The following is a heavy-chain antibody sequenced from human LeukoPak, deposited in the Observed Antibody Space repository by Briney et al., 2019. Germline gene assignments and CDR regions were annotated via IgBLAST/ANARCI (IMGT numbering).Heavy chain of an antibody. CDR3: ARETPLRYFDP. V-gene: IGHV4-30-2*01. CDR2: IYHSRTT. J-gene: IGHJ5*02. Sequence: SQTLSLTCAVSGGSISSGGYSWNWIRQPPGKGLEWIGYIYHSRTTYYNPSLKSRVTISLDRSKNQFSLKLSSVTAADTAVYYCARETPLRYFDPWGQGTLVTVSS. D-gene: IGHD3-9*01. CDR1: GGSISSGGYS.